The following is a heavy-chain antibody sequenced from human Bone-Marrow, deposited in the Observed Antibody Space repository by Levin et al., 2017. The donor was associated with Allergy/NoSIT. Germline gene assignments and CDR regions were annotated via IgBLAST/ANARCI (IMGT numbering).Heavy chain of an antibody. Sequence: GGSLRLSCAASGFNFDDHAMHWVRQVPGKGLEWVAGIAWNSASRSYSDSVKGRFTISRDNAKKSLYLEMNSLRPEDTALYYCAKDGRAAGEGLVTYYYYYGLDGWGHGTTVTVSS. V-gene: IGHV3-9*01. CDR2: IAWNSASR. J-gene: IGHJ6*02. CDR3: AKDGRAAGEGLVTYYYYYGLDG. D-gene: IGHD3-10*01. CDR1: GFNFDDHA.